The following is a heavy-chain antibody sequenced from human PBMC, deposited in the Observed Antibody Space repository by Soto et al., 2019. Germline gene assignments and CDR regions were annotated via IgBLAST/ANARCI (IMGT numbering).Heavy chain of an antibody. CDR1: GFTFSSYA. V-gene: IGHV3-23*01. Sequence: EVQLLESGGGLVQPGGSLRLSCAASGFTFSSYAMTWVREAPGEGLQWVSSISGSGESTFYADSVKGRFTITRDNSKNTLTLQMNSLRADDTAIYYCAKYSSYWDEDYWGQGTLVTVSS. J-gene: IGHJ4*02. D-gene: IGHD3-22*01. CDR2: ISGSGEST. CDR3: AKYSSYWDEDY.